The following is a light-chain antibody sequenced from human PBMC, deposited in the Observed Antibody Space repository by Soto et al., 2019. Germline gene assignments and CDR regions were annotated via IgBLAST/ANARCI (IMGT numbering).Light chain of an antibody. CDR1: QSVSSN. V-gene: IGKV3-20*01. Sequence: EIVLTQSPGTLSLSPGERATLSCRASQSVSSNLAWYQQKPGQAPRLLIYGASTRATGIPDRFSGSGSGTDFTLTISRLEPEDFAMYYCLHHGSYPLTFGGGTKVDIK. J-gene: IGKJ4*01. CDR3: LHHGSYPLT. CDR2: GAS.